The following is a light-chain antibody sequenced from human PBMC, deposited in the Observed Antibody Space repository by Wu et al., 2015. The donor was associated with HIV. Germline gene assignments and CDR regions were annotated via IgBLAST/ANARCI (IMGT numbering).Light chain of an antibody. CDR3: QQYGASLPYT. CDR1: RLLRTD. CDR2: GTS. Sequence: TLSLSPGEEPLSPAGPLRLLRTDFSLVSQKFGQPPRLLIHGTSNRATGIPDRFSANGSGTEFSLTIDKLEAEDSAVYFCQQYGASLPYTFGQGTKLEIK. J-gene: IGKJ2*01. V-gene: IGKV3-20*01.